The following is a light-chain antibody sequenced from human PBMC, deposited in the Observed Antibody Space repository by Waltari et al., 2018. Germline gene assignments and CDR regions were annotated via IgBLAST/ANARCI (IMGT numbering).Light chain of an antibody. CDR2: DVS. Sequence: CTGTSSDVGGYNYVSWYQQHPGKAPKLMIYDVSNRPSGVSNRFSGSKSGNTASLTISGLQAEDEADYYCSSYTSSSTIVVFGGGTKLTVL. V-gene: IGLV2-14*03. CDR3: SSYTSSSTIVV. J-gene: IGLJ2*01. CDR1: SSDVGGYNY.